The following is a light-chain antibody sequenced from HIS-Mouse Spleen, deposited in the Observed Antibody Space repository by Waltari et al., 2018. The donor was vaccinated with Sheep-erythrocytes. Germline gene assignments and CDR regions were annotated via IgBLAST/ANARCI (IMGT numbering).Light chain of an antibody. J-gene: IGLJ1*01. CDR3: SSYTSSSTLYV. Sequence: QSALTQPASVSGSPGQSITIPCPGTSSYVGGYNYVSWYQQHPGKAPKLMIYAVSNRPSGVSNRFSGSKSGNTASLTISGLQAEDEADYYCSSYTSSSTLYVFGTGTKVTVL. CDR1: SSYVGGYNY. V-gene: IGLV2-14*03. CDR2: AVS.